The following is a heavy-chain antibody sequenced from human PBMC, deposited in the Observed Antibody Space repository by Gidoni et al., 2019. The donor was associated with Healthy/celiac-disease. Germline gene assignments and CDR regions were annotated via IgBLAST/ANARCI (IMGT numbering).Heavy chain of an antibody. Sequence: QVQLQQWGAGLLKPSETLSLTCAVYGGSFSGYYWSWIRQPPGKGLEWIGEINHSGSTNYNPSLKSRVTISVDTSKNQFSLKLSSVTAADTAVYYCARGRDMIVLMARGGYYFDYWGQGTLVTVSS. V-gene: IGHV4-34*01. CDR1: GGSFSGYY. D-gene: IGHD2-8*01. J-gene: IGHJ4*02. CDR3: ARGRDMIVLMARGGYYFDY. CDR2: INHSGST.